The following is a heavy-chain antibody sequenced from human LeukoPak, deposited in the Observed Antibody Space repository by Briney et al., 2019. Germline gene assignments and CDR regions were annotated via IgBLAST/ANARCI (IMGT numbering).Heavy chain of an antibody. CDR1: GFTFDDYA. Sequence: GGSLRLSCAASGFTFDDYAMHWVRQAPGKGLEWVSGISWNSGSIGYADSVKGRFTISRDNAKNSLYLQMNSLRAEDTALYYCAKASGHYDSSGYLFDYWGQGTLVTVSS. V-gene: IGHV3-9*01. J-gene: IGHJ4*02. CDR2: ISWNSGSI. CDR3: AKASGHYDSSGYLFDY. D-gene: IGHD3-22*01.